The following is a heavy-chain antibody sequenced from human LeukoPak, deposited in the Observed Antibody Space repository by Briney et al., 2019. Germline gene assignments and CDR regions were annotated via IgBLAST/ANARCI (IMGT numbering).Heavy chain of an antibody. CDR1: GFTFSSYE. CDR3: AELGITMIGGV. Sequence: PGGSLSLTCAASGFTFSSYERNWVRQAPGKGLEWVAYICSSGSTKYNADSVKGRFTISRDNAKNSLYLQMNSLRAEDTAVYYCAELGITMIGGVWGKGTTVTIYS. D-gene: IGHD3-10*02. CDR2: ICSSGSTK. V-gene: IGHV3-48*03. J-gene: IGHJ6*04.